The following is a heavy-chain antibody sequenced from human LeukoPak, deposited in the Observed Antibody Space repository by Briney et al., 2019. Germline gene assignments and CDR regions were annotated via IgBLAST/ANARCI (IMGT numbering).Heavy chain of an antibody. CDR2: INHSGST. J-gene: IGHJ1*01. D-gene: IGHD3-22*01. CDR3: ARRRYYDSTGFFD. Sequence: GSLRLSCAASGFTFSSYSMNWVRQPPGKGLEWIGEINHSGSTNYNPSLKSRVTISLDTSKNRFSLTLTSVTAADTAVYYCARRRYYDSTGFFDWGRGSLVIVSS. CDR1: GFTFSSYS. V-gene: IGHV4-34*01.